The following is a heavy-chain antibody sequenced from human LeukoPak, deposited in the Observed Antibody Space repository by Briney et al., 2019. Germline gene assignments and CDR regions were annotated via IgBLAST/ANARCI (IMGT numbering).Heavy chain of an antibody. CDR3: TTWGATTAASFQR. V-gene: IGHV3-7*01. CDR2: INPDGRDK. Sequence: GGSLRLSCVVSGFTFNKCWMNWVRQAPGKGLEWVAHINPDGRDKYYVDSVKGRFSIYRDNAENSMYLQMNSLRVEDTAVYYCTTWGATTAASFQRWGQGTLVTVSS. D-gene: IGHD1-1*01. J-gene: IGHJ1*01. CDR1: GFTFNKCW.